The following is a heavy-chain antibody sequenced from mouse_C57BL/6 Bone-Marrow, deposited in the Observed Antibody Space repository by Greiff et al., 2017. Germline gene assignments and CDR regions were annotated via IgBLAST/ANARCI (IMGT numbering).Heavy chain of an antibody. CDR2: IRNKANNHAT. V-gene: IGHV6-6*01. Sequence: DVMLVESGGGLVQPGGSMKLSCAASGFTFSDAWMDWVRQSPKRGLEWVFEIRNKANNHATYYAESVKGRFTISRDNSKSSVYLQMNSLRAEDTGIYYCTKDYGSLGYFDVWGTGTTVTVSS. CDR1: GFTFSDAW. J-gene: IGHJ1*03. CDR3: TKDYGSLGYFDV. D-gene: IGHD1-1*01.